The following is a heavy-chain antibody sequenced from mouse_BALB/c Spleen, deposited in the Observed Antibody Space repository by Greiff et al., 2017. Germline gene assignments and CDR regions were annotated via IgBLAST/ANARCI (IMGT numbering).Heavy chain of an antibody. D-gene: IGHD2-4*01. V-gene: IGHV5-9-3*01. J-gene: IGHJ4*01. Sequence: EVQRVESGGGLVKPGGSLKLSCAASGFTFSSYAMSWVRQTPEKRLEWVATISSGGSYTYYPDSVKGRFTISRDNAKNTLYLQMSSLRSEDTAMYYCARHYDYDGDAMDYWGQGTSVTVSS. CDR1: GFTFSSYA. CDR2: ISSGGSYT. CDR3: ARHYDYDGDAMDY.